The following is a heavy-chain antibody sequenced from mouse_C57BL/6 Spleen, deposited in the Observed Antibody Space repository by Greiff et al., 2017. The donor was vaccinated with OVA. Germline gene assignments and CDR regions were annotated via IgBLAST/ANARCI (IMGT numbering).Heavy chain of an antibody. D-gene: IGHD3-2*02. CDR3: ARGAQTPYYAMDY. V-gene: IGHV1-81*01. CDR1: GYTFTSYG. J-gene: IGHJ4*01. CDR2: IYPRTGNT. Sequence: VQLQQSGAELARPGASVKLSCKASGYTFTSYGISWVQQRTGQGLEWIGEIYPRTGNTYYNEKFKGKATLTADKSSSTAYMELRIMTSEDSAVYFCARGAQTPYYAMDYWGQGTSVTVSS.